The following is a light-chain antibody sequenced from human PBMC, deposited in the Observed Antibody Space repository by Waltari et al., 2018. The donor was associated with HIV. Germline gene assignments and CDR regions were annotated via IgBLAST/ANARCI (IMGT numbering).Light chain of an antibody. CDR3: CAYAGGLE. CDR2: EDN. J-gene: IGLJ2*01. V-gene: IGLV2-23*01. Sequence: QSALTQPASVSGSPGQSITLSCPGTSSYTWNYNLVSWYQLYPGKAPKLTIYEDNKRPSGVSNRFSGSKSADTASLTISGLQAEDEADYYCCAYAGGLEFGGGTKLTVL. CDR1: SSYTWNYNL.